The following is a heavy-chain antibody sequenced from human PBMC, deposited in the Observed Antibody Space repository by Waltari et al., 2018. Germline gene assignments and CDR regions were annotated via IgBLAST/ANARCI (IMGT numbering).Heavy chain of an antibody. Sequence: EVQLLESGGGLVQPGGSLRLSCAASGFTFSSYAMKWVRQAPGKGLEWVSGISASGAGTYYADSVRGRFTISRDNSKNMLYLQMNSLRAEDTAAYYCAKDSSGVAGHLDHWGQGTPVTVSS. V-gene: IGHV3-23*01. J-gene: IGHJ4*02. D-gene: IGHD6-19*01. CDR2: ISASGAGT. CDR1: GFTFSSYA. CDR3: AKDSSGVAGHLDH.